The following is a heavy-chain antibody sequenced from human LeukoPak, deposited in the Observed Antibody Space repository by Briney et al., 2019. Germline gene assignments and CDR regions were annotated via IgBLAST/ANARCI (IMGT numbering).Heavy chain of an antibody. D-gene: IGHD6-6*01. V-gene: IGHV1-8*01. CDR2: MNPNSGNT. Sequence: ASVKVSCKASGYTFTSYDINWVRQAPGQGLEWMGWMNPNSGNTGYAQKFQGRVTMTRNTSISTAYMELSSLRSEDTAVYYCARGLYSSSSTLIYYYYYMDVWGKGTTVTVSS. J-gene: IGHJ6*03. CDR1: GYTFTSYD. CDR3: ARGLYSSSSTLIYYYYYMDV.